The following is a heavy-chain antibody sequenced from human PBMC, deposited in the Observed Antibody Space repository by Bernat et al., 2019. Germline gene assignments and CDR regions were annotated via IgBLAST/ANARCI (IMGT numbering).Heavy chain of an antibody. CDR1: GFTFSSYG. D-gene: IGHD6-13*01. CDR3: AKGSQQLPDWYFDL. CDR2: ISYDGSNK. V-gene: IGHV3-30*18. Sequence: QVQLVESGGGVVQPGRSLRLSCAASGFTFSSYGMHWVRQAPGKGLEWVAVISYDGSNKYYADSVKGRFTISRDNSKNTLYLQMNSLRAEDTAVYYCAKGSQQLPDWYFDLWGRGTLVTFSS. J-gene: IGHJ2*01.